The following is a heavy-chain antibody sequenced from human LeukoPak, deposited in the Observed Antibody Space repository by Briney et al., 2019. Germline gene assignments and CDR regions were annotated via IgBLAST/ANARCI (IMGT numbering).Heavy chain of an antibody. CDR2: IFYSGSS. D-gene: IGHD3-3*01. V-gene: IGHV4-59*01. CDR1: GGSISSYY. CDR3: AGGITIFGHWFDP. Sequence: SETLSLTCTVSGGSISSYYWSWIRQPPGKGLEWIGYIFYSGSSNHNPSLKSRVTISVDTSKNQFSLKLNSVTAADTAVYYCAGGITIFGHWFDPWGQGTLVTVSS. J-gene: IGHJ5*02.